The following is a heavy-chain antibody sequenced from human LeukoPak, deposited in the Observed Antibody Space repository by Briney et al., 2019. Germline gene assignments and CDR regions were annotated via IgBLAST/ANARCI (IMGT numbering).Heavy chain of an antibody. V-gene: IGHV4-61*01. D-gene: IGHD2-15*01. CDR3: ARGRWWLDY. Sequence: PSQTLSLTCTVSGGSISSGSYYWGWLRQPPGKGLEWIGYIYYSGRTNYNPSLKSPVTISVDTSKNQFSLKLSSVTAADTAVYYCARGRWWLDYWGQGTLVTVSS. CDR2: IYYSGRT. CDR1: GGSISSGSYY. J-gene: IGHJ4*02.